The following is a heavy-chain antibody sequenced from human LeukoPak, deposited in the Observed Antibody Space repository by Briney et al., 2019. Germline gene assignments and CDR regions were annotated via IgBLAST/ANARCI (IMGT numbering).Heavy chain of an antibody. J-gene: IGHJ4*02. V-gene: IGHV3-11*01. CDR2: ISNSGSTT. CDR3: AKDYHRYSYGLD. D-gene: IGHD5-18*01. CDR1: GFTFSDYY. Sequence: SGGSLRLSCAASGFTFSDYYMSWIRQAPGKGLERVSYISNSGSTTYYADSVKGRFTISRDNAKNSLYLQMSSLRAEDTAVYYCAKDYHRYSYGLDWGQGTLVTVSS.